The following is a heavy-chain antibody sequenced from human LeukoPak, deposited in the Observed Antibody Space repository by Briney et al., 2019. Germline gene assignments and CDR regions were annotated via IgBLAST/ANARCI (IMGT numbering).Heavy chain of an antibody. CDR2: ISAYNGNT. Sequence: GASVKVSCKASGYTFTSYGISWVRQAPGQGLEWMGWISAYNGNTNYAQKLQGRVTMTTDTSTSTAYMELRSLRSDDTAVYYCARNYYYDSSGYHAYFDYWGQGTLVTVSS. CDR3: ARNYYYDSSGYHAYFDY. CDR1: GYTFTSYG. D-gene: IGHD3-22*01. J-gene: IGHJ4*02. V-gene: IGHV1-18*01.